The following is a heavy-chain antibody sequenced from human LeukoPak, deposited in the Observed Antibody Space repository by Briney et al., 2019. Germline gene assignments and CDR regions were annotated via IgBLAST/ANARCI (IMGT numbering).Heavy chain of an antibody. D-gene: IGHD2-2*01. V-gene: IGHV1-2*06. J-gene: IGHJ4*02. CDR1: GYTFTGYY. CDR3: ARDRSGVVPAAS. CDR2: INPNSGGT. Sequence: ASVKVSCKASGYTFTGYYMHWVRQAPGQGLEWMGRINPNSGGTNYAQKFQGRVTMTRDTSISTAYMELSRLRSDDTAVYYCARDRSGVVPAASWGQGTLVTVSS.